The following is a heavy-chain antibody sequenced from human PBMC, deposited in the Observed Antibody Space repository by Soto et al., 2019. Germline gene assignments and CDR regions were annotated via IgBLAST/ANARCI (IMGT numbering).Heavy chain of an antibody. CDR3: ARQGRAAAGGSFFYGLDV. J-gene: IGHJ6*02. CDR1: GGSISSNIYY. CDR2: IHYSGST. D-gene: IGHD6-13*01. Sequence: SETLSLTCTVSGGSISSNIYYWGWIRQPPGKGLEWIGNIHYSGSTYYDSSLKSRVTISVDTSKNQFSLKLSSVTAADTAVYYCARQGRAAAGGSFFYGLDVWGQGTTVTVSS. V-gene: IGHV4-39*01.